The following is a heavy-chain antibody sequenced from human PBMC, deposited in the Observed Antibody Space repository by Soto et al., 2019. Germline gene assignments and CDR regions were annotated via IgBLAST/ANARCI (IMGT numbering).Heavy chain of an antibody. J-gene: IGHJ4*02. V-gene: IGHV4-59*01. D-gene: IGHD3-10*01. CDR2: IYYSGST. Sequence: SETLSLTCTVSGGSISSDYWSWIRQPPGKGLEWIGYIYYSGSTNYNPSLKSRVTISVDTSKNQFSLRLSSVTAADTAVYYCARIWFGELEYYFDYWGQGTLVTVSS. CDR1: GGSISSDY. CDR3: ARIWFGELEYYFDY.